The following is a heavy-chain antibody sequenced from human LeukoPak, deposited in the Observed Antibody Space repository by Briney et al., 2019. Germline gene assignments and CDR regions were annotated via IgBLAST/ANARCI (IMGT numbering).Heavy chain of an antibody. V-gene: IGHV4-59*01. J-gene: IGHJ4*02. CDR2: IYYSGST. D-gene: IGHD3-10*01. Sequence: PSETLSLTCTVSGGSISSYYRSWIRQPPGKGLEWIGYIYYSGSTNYNPSLKSRVTISVDTSKNQFSLKLSSVTAADTAVYYCARGDMVRAYFDYWGQGTLVTVSS. CDR3: ARGDMVRAYFDY. CDR1: GGSISSYY.